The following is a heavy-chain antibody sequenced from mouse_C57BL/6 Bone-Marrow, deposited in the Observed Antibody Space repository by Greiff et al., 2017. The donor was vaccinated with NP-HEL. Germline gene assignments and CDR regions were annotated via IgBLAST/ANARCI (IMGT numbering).Heavy chain of an antibody. CDR2: ISSGGSYT. D-gene: IGHD2-4*01. CDR3: ASPYDYDVAWFAY. V-gene: IGHV5-6*01. J-gene: IGHJ3*01. Sequence: EVKVVESGGDLVKPGGSLKLSCAASGFTFSSYGMSWVRQTPDTRLEWVATISSGGSYTYYPDSVKGRFTISRDNAKNTLYLQMSSLKSEDTAMYYWASPYDYDVAWFAYGGQGTLVTVSA. CDR1: GFTFSSYG.